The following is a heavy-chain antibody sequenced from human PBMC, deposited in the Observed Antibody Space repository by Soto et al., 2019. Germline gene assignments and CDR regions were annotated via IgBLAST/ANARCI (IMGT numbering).Heavy chain of an antibody. V-gene: IGHV1-3*01. Sequence: ASVKVSCKASGYTFTSYAMHWVRQAPGQRLEWMGWINAGNGNTKYSQKFQGRVTITRDTSASTAYMELSSLRSEDTAVYYCARGRKYCSSTSCYRDYYYYYMDVWGKGTTVTVSS. CDR2: INAGNGNT. CDR1: GYTFTSYA. J-gene: IGHJ6*03. CDR3: ARGRKYCSSTSCYRDYYYYYMDV. D-gene: IGHD2-2*02.